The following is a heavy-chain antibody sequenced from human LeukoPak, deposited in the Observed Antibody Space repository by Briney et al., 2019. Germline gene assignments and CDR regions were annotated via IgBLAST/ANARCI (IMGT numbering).Heavy chain of an antibody. CDR2: IWYDGSNK. CDR1: GFTFRSYG. V-gene: IGHV3-33*01. J-gene: IGHJ3*02. CDR3: ARDCTGGTCYDAFDI. D-gene: IGHD2-15*01. Sequence: GGSLRLSCAASGFTFRSYGMHWVRQAPGKGLEWVAVIWYDGSNKYYADSVKGRFTISRDNSKNTLYLQMNSLRAGDTAVYYCARDCTGGTCYDAFDIWGQGTMVTVSS.